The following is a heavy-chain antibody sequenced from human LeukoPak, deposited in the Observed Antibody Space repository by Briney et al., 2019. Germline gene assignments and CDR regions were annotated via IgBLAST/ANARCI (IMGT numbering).Heavy chain of an antibody. CDR3: ARETLNYGDYEWAFDI. CDR2: IIPIFGSA. CDR1: GGTFSNYA. V-gene: IGHV1-69*13. J-gene: IGHJ3*02. Sequence: SVKVSCXASGGTFSNYAISWVRQALGQGLEWMAGIIPIFGSANYAQNFQGRVTITADESTSTAYMELSSLRSEDTAVYYCARETLNYGDYEWAFDIWGQGTMVTVSS. D-gene: IGHD4-17*01.